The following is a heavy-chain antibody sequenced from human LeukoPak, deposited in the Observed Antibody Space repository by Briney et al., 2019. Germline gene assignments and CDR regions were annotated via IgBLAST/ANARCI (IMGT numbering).Heavy chain of an antibody. D-gene: IGHD2-15*01. V-gene: IGHV3-48*03. J-gene: IGHJ4*02. Sequence: GGSLRLSCAASGFTFSSYEMNWVRQAPGKGLEWVSYISSSGSTIYYADSVKGRFTIPRDSSKNTLFLQMNRLRPEDAAVYYCAKAPVTTCRGAFCYPFDYWGLGTLVTVSS. CDR1: GFTFSSYE. CDR3: AKAPVTTCRGAFCYPFDY. CDR2: ISSSGSTI.